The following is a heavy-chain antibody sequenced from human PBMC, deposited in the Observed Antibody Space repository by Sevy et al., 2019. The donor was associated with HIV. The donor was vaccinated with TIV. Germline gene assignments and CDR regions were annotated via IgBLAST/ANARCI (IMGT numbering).Heavy chain of an antibody. J-gene: IGHJ6*02. CDR3: ARDCSSTSCLWGLDV. CDR1: GFTFSSNW. Sequence: GGSLRLSCAASGFTFSSNWMSWVRQAPGKGLEWVANIKQDGSEIYYVDSVKGRFTISRDNAKNSLFLQMNSLRVEDTAVYYCARDCSSTSCLWGLDVWGQGTAVTVSS. CDR2: IKQDGSEI. V-gene: IGHV3-7*03. D-gene: IGHD2-2*01.